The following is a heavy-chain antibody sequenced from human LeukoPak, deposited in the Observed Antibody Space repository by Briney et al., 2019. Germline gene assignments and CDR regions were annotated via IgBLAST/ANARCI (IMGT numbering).Heavy chain of an antibody. Sequence: GASVKVSCKASGYTLTSYDINWVRRATGQGLEWMGWMNPNSGRTGYAQNFQGRITITRNTSISTAYMELSSPRSEDTAVYYCTRETSSRYFDYWGQGTLVTVSS. V-gene: IGHV1-8*01. CDR3: TRETSSRYFDY. J-gene: IGHJ4*02. CDR1: GYTLTSYD. CDR2: MNPNSGRT.